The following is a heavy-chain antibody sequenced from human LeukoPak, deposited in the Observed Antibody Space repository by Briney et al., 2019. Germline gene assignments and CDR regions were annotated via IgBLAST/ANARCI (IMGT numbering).Heavy chain of an antibody. V-gene: IGHV4-38-2*01. D-gene: IGHD3-9*01. J-gene: IGHJ4*02. CDR2: MYHSGST. CDR3: ARLADYYDILTGYYTQYYFDY. CDR1: GYSISSGYY. Sequence: SETLSLTCAVSGYSISSGYYWGWIRQPPGKGLEWIGSMYHSGSTYYNPSLKSRVTISVDTSKNQFSLKLSSVTAADTAVYYCARLADYYDILTGYYTQYYFDYWGQGTLVTVSS.